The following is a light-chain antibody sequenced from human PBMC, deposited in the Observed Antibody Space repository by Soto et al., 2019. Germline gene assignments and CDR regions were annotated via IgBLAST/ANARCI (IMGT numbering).Light chain of an antibody. Sequence: QSVLIQAPSASGTPGQRVTISCSGSSSNIGSNAVNWYKQVPGTAPKLFIYANNQRPSGVPARISGSKSGTSASLAISGLQFEDEAVYYCAAWDDSLSGPVFGGGTKLTVL. CDR1: SSNIGSNA. CDR3: AAWDDSLSGPV. CDR2: ANN. J-gene: IGLJ3*02. V-gene: IGLV1-44*01.